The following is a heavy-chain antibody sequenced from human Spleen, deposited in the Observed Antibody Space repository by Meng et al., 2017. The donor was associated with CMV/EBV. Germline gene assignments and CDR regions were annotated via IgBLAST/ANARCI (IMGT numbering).Heavy chain of an antibody. J-gene: IGHJ4*02. D-gene: IGHD3-10*01. CDR1: FIFSHAW. CDR2: IKSKTDGGTT. Sequence: FIFSHAWMTWVRQAPGTGLEWVGRIKSKTDGGTTDYAAPVKGRFTISRDDSKNTLYLQMNSLKTEDTAVYYCTTGLGYYYLGNDFDYWGQGTLVTVSS. CDR3: TTGLGYYYLGNDFDY. V-gene: IGHV3-15*01.